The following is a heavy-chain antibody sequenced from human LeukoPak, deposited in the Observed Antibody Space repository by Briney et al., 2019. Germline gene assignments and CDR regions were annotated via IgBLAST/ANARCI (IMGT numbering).Heavy chain of an antibody. CDR1: GYSISSGYY. J-gene: IGHJ6*02. CDR2: IYHSGIT. CDR3: CSFYSSSGYRGRYSMDV. D-gene: IGHD6-13*01. V-gene: IGHV4-38-2*02. Sequence: SETLSLTCTVSGYSISSGYYWGWIRQPPGKGLEWIGSIYHSGITYYTSSLKSRVTISVDTSKNQFSLRLNSVTAADTAVYYCCSFYSSSGYRGRYSMDVWGQGTTVTVSS.